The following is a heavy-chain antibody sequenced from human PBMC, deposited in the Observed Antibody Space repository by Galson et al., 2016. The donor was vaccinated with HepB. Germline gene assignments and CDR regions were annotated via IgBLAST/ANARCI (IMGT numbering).Heavy chain of an antibody. J-gene: IGHJ6*02. Sequence: SLRLSCAASGFTFSNYGMHWVRQAPGKGLEWVAVIWSDETNEYFADSVKGRFAISRDNSINTLYLQMNSLRAEDTAAYYCARGALSHFWTGYYPYFYYGLDAWGQGTTVTVSS. D-gene: IGHD3/OR15-3a*01. V-gene: IGHV3-33*01. CDR1: GFTFSNYG. CDR3: ARGALSHFWTGYYPYFYYGLDA. CDR2: IWSDETNE.